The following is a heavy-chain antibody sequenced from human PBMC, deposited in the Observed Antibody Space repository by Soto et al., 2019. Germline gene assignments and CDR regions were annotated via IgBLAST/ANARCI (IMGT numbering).Heavy chain of an antibody. CDR2: IYSGGNT. CDR1: GFTVSNNY. J-gene: IGHJ4*02. Sequence: EVQLVESGGGLIQPGGSLRLSCAASGFTVSNNYMRWVRQAPGKGLEWVSLIYSGGNTHYADSVKGRFTISRDDSKNTLYLQMNSLRVEDTAVYHCARDPPGIAASGAGGWGQGTLVTVSS. V-gene: IGHV3-53*01. D-gene: IGHD6-13*01. CDR3: ARDPPGIAASGAGG.